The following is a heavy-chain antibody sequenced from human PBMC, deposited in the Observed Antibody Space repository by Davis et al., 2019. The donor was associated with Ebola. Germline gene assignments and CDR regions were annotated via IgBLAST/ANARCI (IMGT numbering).Heavy chain of an antibody. CDR3: ARDSGYSSSSFDY. Sequence: SETLSLTCAVYGGSFSGYYWSWIRQPPGKGLEWIGEIYHSGSTNYNPSLKSRVTISVDKSKNQFSLKLSSVTAADTAVYYCARDSGYSSSSFDYWGQGTLVTVSS. J-gene: IGHJ4*02. CDR2: IYHSGST. CDR1: GGSFSGYY. D-gene: IGHD6-6*01. V-gene: IGHV4-34*01.